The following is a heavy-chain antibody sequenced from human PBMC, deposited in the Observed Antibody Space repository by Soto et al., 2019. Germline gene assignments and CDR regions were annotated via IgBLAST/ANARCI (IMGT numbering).Heavy chain of an antibody. J-gene: IGHJ6*02. CDR3: AKGSSSSSLSLYYYYGMDV. D-gene: IGHD6-6*01. CDR1: GFTFSSYA. CDR2: ISGSGGST. V-gene: IGHV3-23*01. Sequence: GSLRLSCAASGFTFSSYAMSWVRQAPGKGLEWVSAISGSGGSTYYADSVKGRFTISRDNSKNTLYLQMNSLRAEDTAVYYCAKGSSSSSLSLYYYYGMDVWDQGTTVTVSS.